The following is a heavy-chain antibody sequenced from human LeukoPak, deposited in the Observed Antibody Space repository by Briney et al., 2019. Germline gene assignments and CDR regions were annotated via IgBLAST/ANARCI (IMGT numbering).Heavy chain of an antibody. V-gene: IGHV3-7*01. CDR1: GCTFSSYW. J-gene: IGHJ4*02. CDR3: ARGYYYGSGLWAY. CDR2: IKQDGSEK. D-gene: IGHD3-10*01. Sequence: PGGSLRLSCAASGCTFSSYWMSWVRQAPWKGLEWVANIKQDGSEKYYVDSVKGRFTISRDNAKNSLYLQMNSLRAEDTAVYYCARGYYYGSGLWAYWGQGTLVTVSS.